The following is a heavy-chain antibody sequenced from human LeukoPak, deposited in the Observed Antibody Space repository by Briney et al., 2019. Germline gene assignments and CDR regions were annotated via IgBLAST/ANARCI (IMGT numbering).Heavy chain of an antibody. CDR1: GFTFSSYT. Sequence: GGSLRLSCAASGFTFSSYTMNWVRQAPGKGLEWVSSISSSRSSIYYADSMKGRFTISRDNAKNSLYLQMNSLRAEDTAVYYCAKDSYDTSIWGQGTLVTVSA. D-gene: IGHD3-22*01. CDR3: AKDSYDTSI. CDR2: ISSSRSSI. J-gene: IGHJ4*02. V-gene: IGHV3-21*04.